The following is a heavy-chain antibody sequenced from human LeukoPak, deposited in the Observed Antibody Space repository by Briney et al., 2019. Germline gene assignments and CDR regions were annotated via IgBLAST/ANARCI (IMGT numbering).Heavy chain of an antibody. V-gene: IGHV4-4*07. D-gene: IGHD2-2*01. Sequence: SETLSLTCTVSGGSISSYYWSWIRQPAGKGLEWIGRIYTSGSTNYNPSLKSRVTMSVDTSKNQFSLKLSSVTAADTAVYYCARAWGYCSSTSCHWAAFDIWGQGTMVTVSS. CDR3: ARAWGYCSSTSCHWAAFDI. CDR2: IYTSGST. CDR1: GGSISSYY. J-gene: IGHJ3*02.